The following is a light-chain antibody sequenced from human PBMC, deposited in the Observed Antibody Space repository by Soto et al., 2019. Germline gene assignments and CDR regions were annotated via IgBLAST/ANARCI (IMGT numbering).Light chain of an antibody. CDR2: LGS. Sequence: DIVMTQSPLSLPVTPGEPASISCRSSQSLLHSNGYNYLDWYLQKPGQSPQLLIHLGSNRASGVPDRISGSGSGTDFILKINKVEAEDVGVYYCMQAVQIPLTFGGGTNVEIK. CDR3: MQAVQIPLT. V-gene: IGKV2-28*01. CDR1: QSLLHSNGYNY. J-gene: IGKJ4*01.